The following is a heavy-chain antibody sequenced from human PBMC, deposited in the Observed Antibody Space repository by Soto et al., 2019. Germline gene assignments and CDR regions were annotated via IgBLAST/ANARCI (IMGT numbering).Heavy chain of an antibody. CDR2: IYYSGST. J-gene: IGHJ4*02. D-gene: IGHD6-19*01. V-gene: IGHV4-31*03. CDR1: GGSISSGGYY. Sequence: QVQLQESGPGLVKPSQTLSLTCTVSGGSISSGGYYWSWIRQHPGKGLEWIGCIYYSGSTYYNPSLMSRITISVDTSKTRFSLKLNSVTAADTAVYYCARGWYTMEPPPYDYWGQGTLVTVSS. CDR3: ARGWYTMEPPPYDY.